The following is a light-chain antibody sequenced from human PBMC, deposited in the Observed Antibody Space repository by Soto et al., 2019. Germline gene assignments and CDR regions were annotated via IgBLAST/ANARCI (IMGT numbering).Light chain of an antibody. J-gene: IGKJ4*01. CDR3: QQYNSYPLT. CDR1: QSISSW. Sequence: DIQMTQSPSTLSASVGDRVTITCRASQSISSWLAWYQQKPGKAPNLLIYKASSLESGVPSRFSGSGSGTEFTLTISSLQPDYFATYYRQQYNSYPLTFGGGTKVEIK. CDR2: KAS. V-gene: IGKV1-5*03.